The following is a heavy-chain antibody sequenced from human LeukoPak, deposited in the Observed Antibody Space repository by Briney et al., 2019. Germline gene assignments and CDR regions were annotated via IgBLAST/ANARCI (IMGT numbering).Heavy chain of an antibody. CDR1: GDSISSGDYY. CDR2: ISSSGST. D-gene: IGHD3-10*01. V-gene: IGHV4-61*02. J-gene: IGHJ4*02. Sequence: SETLSLTCTVSGDSISSGDYYWSWIRQPAGKGLEWIGRISSSGSTNYNPSLKSQVTISVDTSKNQFSLKLSSVTAADTAVYFCARLSMVRGGGFDYWGQGTLVTVSS. CDR3: ARLSMVRGGGFDY.